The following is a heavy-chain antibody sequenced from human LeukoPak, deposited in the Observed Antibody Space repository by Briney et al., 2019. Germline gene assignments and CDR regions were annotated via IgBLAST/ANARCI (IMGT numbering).Heavy chain of an antibody. CDR1: GFPFRSFS. CDR3: ARAEGSGSSFDY. CDR2: ISSSSTYI. J-gene: IGHJ4*02. D-gene: IGHD3-10*01. Sequence: TGGSLRLSCVASGFPFRSFSMNWVRQAPGKGLEWVSSISSSSTYICYADSVKGRFTISRDNAKNSLYLQMNSLRVEDTAVYYCARAEGSGSSFDYWGQGTLVTVSS. V-gene: IGHV3-21*01.